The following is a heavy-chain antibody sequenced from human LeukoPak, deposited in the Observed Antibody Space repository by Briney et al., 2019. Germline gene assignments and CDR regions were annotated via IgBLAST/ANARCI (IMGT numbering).Heavy chain of an antibody. D-gene: IGHD4-17*01. J-gene: IGHJ4*02. Sequence: GESLKISCKGSGYSFADSWIGWVRQMPGKGLEWMGLIYPGASDTRYSPSFQGQVSISVDKSISTTFLQWSSLKASDTAMYYCARQYGRPFDFWGQGTLVTVSS. CDR1: GYSFADSW. CDR2: IYPGASDT. CDR3: ARQYGRPFDF. V-gene: IGHV5-51*01.